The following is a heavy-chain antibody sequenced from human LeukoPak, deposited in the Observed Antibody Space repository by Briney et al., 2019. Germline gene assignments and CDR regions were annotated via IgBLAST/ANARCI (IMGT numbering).Heavy chain of an antibody. D-gene: IGHD6-25*01. CDR2: INPNRGGT. CDR1: GYPFPGQY. J-gene: IGHJ4*02. CDR3: ARAAPSGYMDY. V-gene: IGHV1-2*06. Sequence: ASVKGSLKASGYPFPGQYIHLVRQAPGPRVEWKGRINPNRGGTNYAQKFQGRVTMTKDTSISSAFMELSRLTSDDTAVYYCARAAPSGYMDYWGQGTLVTVSS.